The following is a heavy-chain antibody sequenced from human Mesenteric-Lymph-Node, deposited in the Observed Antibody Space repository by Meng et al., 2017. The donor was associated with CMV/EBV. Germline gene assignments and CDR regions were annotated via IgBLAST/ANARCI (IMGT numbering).Heavy chain of an antibody. CDR2: LRYDGSKK. Sequence: GGSLRLSCAASGFTFSSYGMHWVRQAPGKGLEWVTFLRYDGSKKYYADSVKGRFTISRDNSKNALYLQMNSLRAEDTAVYYCARDAGHCVSASCFTTGNYYYGMDVWGQGTTVTVSS. V-gene: IGHV3-30*02. J-gene: IGHJ6*02. D-gene: IGHD2-2*01. CDR1: GFTFSSYG. CDR3: ARDAGHCVSASCFTTGNYYYGMDV.